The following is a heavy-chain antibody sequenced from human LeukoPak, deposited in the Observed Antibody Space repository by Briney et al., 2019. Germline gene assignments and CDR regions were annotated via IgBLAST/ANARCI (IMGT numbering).Heavy chain of an antibody. CDR2: IKKKTEGCTT. D-gene: IGHD1-26*01. CDR1: GFTFRNAW. Sequence: PGGSLRLSCAASGFTFRNAWMSWVRQAPGKGLEWVGRIKKKTEGCTTDYAAPVKGRFTISRDDSKNTLYLQMNSLKTEDTAVYYCTTAVGGTEDFDYWGQGTLVTVSS. V-gene: IGHV3-15*01. J-gene: IGHJ4*02. CDR3: TTAVGGTEDFDY.